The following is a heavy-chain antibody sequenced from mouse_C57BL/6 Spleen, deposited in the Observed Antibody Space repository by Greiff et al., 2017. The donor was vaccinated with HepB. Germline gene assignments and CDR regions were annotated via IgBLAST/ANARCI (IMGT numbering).Heavy chain of an antibody. Sequence: EVHLQQSGPELVKPGASVKISCKASGYSFTGYYMNWVKQSPEKSLEWIGEINPSTGGTTYNQKFKAKATLTVDKSSSTAYMQLKSLTSEDSAVYYCARWGVVHYYAMDYWGQGTSVTVSS. D-gene: IGHD1-1*01. CDR1: GYSFTGYY. CDR2: INPSTGGT. V-gene: IGHV1-42*01. CDR3: ARWGVVHYYAMDY. J-gene: IGHJ4*01.